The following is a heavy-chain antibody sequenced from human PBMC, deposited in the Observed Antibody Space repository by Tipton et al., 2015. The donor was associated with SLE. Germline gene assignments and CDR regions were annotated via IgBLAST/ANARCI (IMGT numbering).Heavy chain of an antibody. V-gene: IGHV4-4*07. Sequence: TLSLTCTVSGGSITNYYWSWLRKPAGKGLEWIGRIFNNAITNYNPSLKSRVTVSVDTSKNQFSLKLNSLTAADTAVYYCARHGRPMGSSWSADAFDIWGQGTMVIVSS. J-gene: IGHJ3*02. CDR1: GGSITNYY. CDR2: IFNNAIT. D-gene: IGHD6-13*01. CDR3: ARHGRPMGSSWSADAFDI.